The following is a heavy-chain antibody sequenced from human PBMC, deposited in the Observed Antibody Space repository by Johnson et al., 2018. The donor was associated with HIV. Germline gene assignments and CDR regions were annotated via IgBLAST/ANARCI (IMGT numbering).Heavy chain of an antibody. CDR2: IRYDGKNK. J-gene: IGHJ3*02. CDR1: GFTFSSYG. V-gene: IGHV3-30*02. CDR3: ASLGLDLLVKAPLSVVFDAFDI. D-gene: IGHD3-16*01. Sequence: QVQLVESGGGVVQPGGSLRLSCAASGFTFSSYGMHWVRQAPGKGLEWVAFIRYDGKNKYFGDSVKGRFTISRDNSKNTLYLKMNSLRAEDTAVYYCASLGLDLLVKAPLSVVFDAFDIWGQGTMVTVSS.